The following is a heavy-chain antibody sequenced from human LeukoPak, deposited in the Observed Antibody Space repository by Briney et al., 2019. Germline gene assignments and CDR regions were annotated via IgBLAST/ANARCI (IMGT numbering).Heavy chain of an antibody. Sequence: GGSLRLSCAASGFTVSSNYMSWVRQAPGKGLEWVSVIYSGGSTYYADSVKGRFTISRDNSKNTLYLQMNSLRAEDTAVYYCARDQADCSSTSCYAGGYYYYYMDVWGKGTTVTISS. J-gene: IGHJ6*03. CDR1: GFTVSSNY. V-gene: IGHV3-66*01. CDR3: ARDQADCSSTSCYAGGYYYYYMDV. CDR2: IYSGGST. D-gene: IGHD2-2*01.